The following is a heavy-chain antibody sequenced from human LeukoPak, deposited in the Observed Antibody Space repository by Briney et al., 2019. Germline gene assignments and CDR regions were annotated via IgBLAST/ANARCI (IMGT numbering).Heavy chain of an antibody. CDR3: ARHHYYYGSGAYYTAIDS. CDR2: INHSGST. V-gene: IGHV4-34*01. J-gene: IGHJ4*02. Sequence: SETLSLTCAVYGGSFSGYYWSWIRQPPGKGLEWIGEINHSGSTNYNPSLKSRVTISVDTSKNQLSLKLSSVTAADTAVHFCARHHYYYGSGAYYTAIDSWGQGTLVTVSS. D-gene: IGHD3-10*01. CDR1: GGSFSGYY.